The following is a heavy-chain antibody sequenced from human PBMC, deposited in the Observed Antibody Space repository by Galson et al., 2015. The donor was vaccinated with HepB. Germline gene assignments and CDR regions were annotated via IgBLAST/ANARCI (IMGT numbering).Heavy chain of an antibody. Sequence: SLRLSCAASGFNFSPNAMSWVRQAPGKGLEWVSAISGTGSSTYYSGSVKGRFTISRDNSKNTLYLQMNSLRAEDTAVYYCAKEGNGDFDYWGQGTLVTVSS. V-gene: IGHV3-23*01. CDR1: GFNFSPNA. CDR3: AKEGNGDFDY. J-gene: IGHJ4*02. D-gene: IGHD2-8*01. CDR2: ISGTGSST.